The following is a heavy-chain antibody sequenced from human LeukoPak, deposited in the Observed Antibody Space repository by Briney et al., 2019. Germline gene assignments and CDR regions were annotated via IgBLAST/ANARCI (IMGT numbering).Heavy chain of an antibody. V-gene: IGHV3-7*03. Sequence: GGSLRLSCTGSGFNFSNYWMTWVRQAPGKGLEWLANIKQDGSKIYYVDSVKGRFTVSRDNGKNSLFLQMNSLRAEDTAIYYCVRVKGGWLGEKTYDYLGQGTLVTVSP. D-gene: IGHD5-24*01. CDR3: VRVKGGWLGEKTYDY. CDR1: GFNFSNYW. CDR2: IKQDGSKI. J-gene: IGHJ4*02.